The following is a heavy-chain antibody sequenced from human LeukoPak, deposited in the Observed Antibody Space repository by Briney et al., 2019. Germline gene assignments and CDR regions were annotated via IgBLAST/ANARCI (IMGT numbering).Heavy chain of an antibody. V-gene: IGHV1-2*02. CDR3: ARVSLYDFWSGYYPYFDY. CDR1: GYTFTGYY. Sequence: ASVKVSCKASGYTFTGYYMHWVRQAPGQGLEWMGWINPNSGGTNYAQKFQGRVTMTRDTSISTTYMELSRLRSDDTAVYYCARVSLYDFWSGYYPYFDYWGQGTLVTVSS. CDR2: INPNSGGT. J-gene: IGHJ4*02. D-gene: IGHD3-3*01.